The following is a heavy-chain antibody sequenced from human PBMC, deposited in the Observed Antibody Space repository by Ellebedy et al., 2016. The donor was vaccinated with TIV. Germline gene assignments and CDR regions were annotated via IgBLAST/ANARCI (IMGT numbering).Heavy chain of an antibody. V-gene: IGHV4-34*01. CDR2: INHSGST. CDR3: ARETTDDAFDI. J-gene: IGHJ3*02. CDR1: GGSFSGYY. Sequence: SETLSLTXAVSGGSFSGYYWSWIRQPPGKGLEWIGEINHSGSTNYNPSLKSRVTISVDTSKNQFSLKLSSVTAADTAVYYWARETTDDAFDIWGQGTMVTVSS. D-gene: IGHD4-17*01.